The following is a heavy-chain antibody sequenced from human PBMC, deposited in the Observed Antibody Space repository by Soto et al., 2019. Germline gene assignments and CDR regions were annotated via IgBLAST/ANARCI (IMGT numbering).Heavy chain of an antibody. Sequence: GASVKVSCKVSGLTLSELSMYWVRQAPGKGLECMGGFDPEDGEPVYAQRFQGRLTMTEDTSTETAYMELSSLTSDDAAVYFCAAVLLPPADFAFGGIVAGSFDYWGQGTLVTVSS. CDR2: FDPEDGEP. D-gene: IGHD3-16*02. CDR3: AAVLLPPADFAFGGIVAGSFDY. V-gene: IGHV1-24*01. CDR1: GLTLSELS. J-gene: IGHJ4*02.